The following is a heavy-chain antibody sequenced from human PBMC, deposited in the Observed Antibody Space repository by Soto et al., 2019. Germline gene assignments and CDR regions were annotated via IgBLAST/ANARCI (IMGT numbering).Heavy chain of an antibody. D-gene: IGHD6-13*01. CDR1: GGSILNGGHY. Sequence: PSETLSLTCTVSGGSILNGGHYWSWIRQPPGKGLEWIGYIYYSGSTNYNPSLKSRVTISVDTSKNQFSLKLSSVTAADTAVYYCARAGYSSSWYSTRLLFAMDVWGQGTTVTAP. CDR3: ARAGYSSSWYSTRLLFAMDV. CDR2: IYYSGST. V-gene: IGHV4-61*08. J-gene: IGHJ6*02.